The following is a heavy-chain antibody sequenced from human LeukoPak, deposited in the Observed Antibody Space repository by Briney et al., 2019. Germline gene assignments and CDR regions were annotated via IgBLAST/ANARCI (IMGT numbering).Heavy chain of an antibody. J-gene: IGHJ4*02. V-gene: IGHV4-59*01. Sequence: SETLSLTCTVSGGSISSYYWSWTRQPPGKGLEWIGYIYYSGSTNYNPSLKSRVTISVDTSKNQFSLKLSSVTAADTAVYYCLARIAGFDYWGQGTLVTVSS. CDR2: IYYSGST. CDR3: LARIAGFDY. CDR1: GGSISSYY. D-gene: IGHD2-21*01.